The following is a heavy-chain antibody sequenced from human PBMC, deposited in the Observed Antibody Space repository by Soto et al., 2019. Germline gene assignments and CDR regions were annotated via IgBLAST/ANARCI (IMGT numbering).Heavy chain of an antibody. D-gene: IGHD1-26*01. V-gene: IGHV1-3*01. CDR1: GHTFTTYA. CDR2: INGGNGDT. J-gene: IGHJ1*01. Sequence: GASVKVSCKASGHTFTTYAIHWVRQAPGKSLEWMVWINGGNGDTRYSQKFQGRVTVTRDTIASTAYMELSSLTSEDTAVYYCATTCDSGTYYSPACTEYFHHWGQGTLVTVSS. CDR3: ATTCDSGTYYSPACTEYFHH.